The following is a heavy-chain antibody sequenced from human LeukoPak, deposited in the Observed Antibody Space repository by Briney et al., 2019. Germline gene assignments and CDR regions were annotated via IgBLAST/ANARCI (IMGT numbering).Heavy chain of an antibody. J-gene: IGHJ3*02. CDR1: GFTVSSNY. CDR2: IYSDDST. D-gene: IGHD3-3*01. Sequence: PGGSLRLSCVASGFTVSSNYMNWVRQAPGKGLELVSVIYSDDSTYYADSVKDRFTISRDISKNTLYLQLNSLRAEDTAVYYCAKSGRFRRNAFDIWGQGTMVTVSS. V-gene: IGHV3-66*01. CDR3: AKSGRFRRNAFDI.